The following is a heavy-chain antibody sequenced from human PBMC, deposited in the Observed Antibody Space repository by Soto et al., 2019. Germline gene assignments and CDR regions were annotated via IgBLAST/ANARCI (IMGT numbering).Heavy chain of an antibody. D-gene: IGHD4-4*01. CDR2: IYYSGST. CDR3: ARTEMATVYSDY. CDR1: GGSISSGDYY. Sequence: QVQLQESGPGLVKPSQTLSLTCTVSGGSISSGDYYWSWIRQPPGKGLEWIGYIYYSGSTYYNPSLKSRXIIXVXMSKDQFSLKLSSVTAADTAVYYCARTEMATVYSDYWGQGTLVTVSS. V-gene: IGHV4-30-4*01. J-gene: IGHJ4*02.